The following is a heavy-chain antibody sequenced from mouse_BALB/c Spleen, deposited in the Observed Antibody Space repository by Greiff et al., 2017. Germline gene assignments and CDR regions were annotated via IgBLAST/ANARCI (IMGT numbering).Heavy chain of an antibody. CDR3: AKNKDYGNLYAMDY. CDR2: IWRGGST. J-gene: IGHJ4*01. D-gene: IGHD2-1*01. CDR1: GFSLTSYG. Sequence: QVQLQQSGPSLVQPSQSLSITCTVSGFSLTSYGVHWVRQSPGKGLEWLGVIWRGGSTDYNAAFMSRLSITKDNSKGQVFFKMNSLQADDTAIYYCAKNKDYGNLYAMDYWGQGTSVTVSS. V-gene: IGHV2-5-1*01.